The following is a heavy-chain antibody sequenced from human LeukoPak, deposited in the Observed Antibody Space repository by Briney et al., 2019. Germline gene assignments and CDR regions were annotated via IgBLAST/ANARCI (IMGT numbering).Heavy chain of an antibody. CDR2: IYTSGST. CDR1: GGSISSYY. V-gene: IGHV4-4*07. J-gene: IGHJ4*02. Sequence: SETLSLTCTVSGGSISSYYWSWIRQPAGKGLEWIGRIYTSGSTNYNPSVKSRVTISVDTSKNQFSLKLSSVTAADTAVYYCARHARSGSSYYQYFDYWGQGTLVTVSS. D-gene: IGHD3-22*01. CDR3: ARHARSGSSYYQYFDY.